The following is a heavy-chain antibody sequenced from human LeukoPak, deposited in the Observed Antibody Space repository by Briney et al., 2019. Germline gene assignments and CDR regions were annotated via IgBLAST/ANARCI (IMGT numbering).Heavy chain of an antibody. CDR1: GDSISNYY. D-gene: IGHD2-15*01. Sequence: SETLSLTCTVSGDSISNYYGGWIRHTPGEGLELIGYIYYSGTTNYNPSLKSRVSNSVDTSKKQFSLKLSSVSAADTAVYYCARSPGGGFDIWGQGTMVTVSS. CDR3: ARSPGGGFDI. J-gene: IGHJ3*02. V-gene: IGHV4-59*01. CDR2: IYYSGTT.